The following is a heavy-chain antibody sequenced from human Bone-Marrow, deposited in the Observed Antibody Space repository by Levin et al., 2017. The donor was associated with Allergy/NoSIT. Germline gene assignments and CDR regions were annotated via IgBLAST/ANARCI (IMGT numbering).Heavy chain of an antibody. CDR1: GGTFSSYA. D-gene: IGHD3-10*01. CDR2: IIPIFGTA. V-gene: IGHV1-69*13. J-gene: IGHJ4*02. Sequence: SVKVSCKASGGTFSSYAISWVRQAPGQGLEWMGGIIPIFGTANYAQKFQGRVTITADESTSTAYMELSSLRSEDTAVYYCARDLGPVAGVGSFDYWGQGTLVTVSS. CDR3: ARDLGPVAGVGSFDY.